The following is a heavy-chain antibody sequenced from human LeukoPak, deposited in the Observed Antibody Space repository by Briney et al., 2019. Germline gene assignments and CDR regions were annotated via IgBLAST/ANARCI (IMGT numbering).Heavy chain of an antibody. CDR3: ARTNEKDSSSWPYYYYYYMDV. V-gene: IGHV4-59*01. CDR1: GGSISSYF. Sequence: SETLSLTCTGSGGSISSYFWGLFRQPPWKGLEWIGSFLYSWSTYYNPSLKSRVTISVDTSKNQFSLKLSSVTAADTAVYYCARTNEKDSSSWPYYYYYYMDVWGKGTTVTVSS. CDR2: FLYSWST. D-gene: IGHD6-13*01. J-gene: IGHJ6*03.